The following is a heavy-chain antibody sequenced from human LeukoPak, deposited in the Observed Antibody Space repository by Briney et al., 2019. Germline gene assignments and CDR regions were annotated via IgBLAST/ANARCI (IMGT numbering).Heavy chain of an antibody. J-gene: IGHJ3*02. CDR1: GFIFDDYA. V-gene: IGHV3-9*01. CDR3: AKDMDNWNYVIGDAFDI. CDR2: FCWNSGSI. Sequence: PGRSLRLSCAASGFIFDDYAMHWVRQAPGKGLEWVSRFCWNSGSIGYPDSVKGRFTISRDNAKNSLYLQMNSLRAEDTALYYCAKDMDNWNYVIGDAFDIWGQGTMVTVSS. D-gene: IGHD1-7*01.